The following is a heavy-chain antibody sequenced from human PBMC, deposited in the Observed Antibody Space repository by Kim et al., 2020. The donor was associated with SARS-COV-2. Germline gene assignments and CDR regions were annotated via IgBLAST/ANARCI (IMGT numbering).Heavy chain of an antibody. D-gene: IGHD6-13*01. V-gene: IGHV4-61*01. CDR3: AREGAAAGIWFDP. J-gene: IGHJ5*02. Sequence: SETLSLTCTVSGGSVSSGSYYWSWIRQPPGKGLEWIGYIYYSGSTNYNPSLKSRVTISVDTSKNQFSLKLSSVTAADTAVYYCAREGAAAGIWFDPWGQGTLVTVSS. CDR2: IYYSGST. CDR1: GGSVSSGSYY.